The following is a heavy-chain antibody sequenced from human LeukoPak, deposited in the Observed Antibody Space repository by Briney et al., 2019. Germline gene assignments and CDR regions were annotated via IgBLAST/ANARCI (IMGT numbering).Heavy chain of an antibody. D-gene: IGHD3-16*01. CDR1: GFTFSNFA. J-gene: IGHJ4*02. CDR2: ITGSGERT. Sequence: GGSLRLSCEASGFTFSNFAMGWVRQSPGEGLEWVSSITGSGERTYYADSVKGRFTISRDNSKNTLYLQMNSLRSEDTAVYYCARDNDSRDPPHFDYWGQGTLVTVSS. V-gene: IGHV3-23*01. CDR3: ARDNDSRDPPHFDY.